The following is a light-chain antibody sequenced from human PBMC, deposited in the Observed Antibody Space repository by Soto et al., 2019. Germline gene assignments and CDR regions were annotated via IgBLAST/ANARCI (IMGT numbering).Light chain of an antibody. Sequence: EIVLTQSPGTLSLSQVERGSVCFRVSQSVRSSHLAWYQQMPGQAPRLLIYGASNRATGIPDRFSGSGSGTDFTLTISRLEPEDFAVYYCQQYSSSPLTFGGGTKVDI. CDR2: GAS. CDR1: QSVRSSH. CDR3: QQYSSSPLT. J-gene: IGKJ4*01. V-gene: IGKV3-20*01.